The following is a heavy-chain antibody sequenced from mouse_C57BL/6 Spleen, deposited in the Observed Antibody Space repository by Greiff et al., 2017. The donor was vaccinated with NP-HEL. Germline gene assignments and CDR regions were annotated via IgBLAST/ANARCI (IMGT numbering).Heavy chain of an antibody. J-gene: IGHJ4*01. D-gene: IGHD2-2*01. CDR2: IWRGGST. CDR1: GFSLTSYG. V-gene: IGHV2-5*01. Sequence: VHLVESGPGLVQPSQSLSITCTVSGFSLTSYGVHWVRQSPGKGLEWLGVIWRGGSTDYNAAFMSRLSITKDNSKSQVFFKMNSLQADDTAIYYCAKWGYDALYAMDYWGQGTSVTVSS. CDR3: AKWGYDALYAMDY.